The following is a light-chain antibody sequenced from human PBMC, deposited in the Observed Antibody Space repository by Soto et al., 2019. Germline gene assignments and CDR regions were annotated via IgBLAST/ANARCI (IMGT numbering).Light chain of an antibody. Sequence: IVMTQSPGTLSLSPGERATLSCRASQSVSSYLAWYQQKPGQAPRLLIYDASNRATGIPARFSGSGSGTDFTLTISSLEPEDFAVYYCQQRSNWPRTFGQGTKVDIK. CDR1: QSVSSY. CDR3: QQRSNWPRT. J-gene: IGKJ1*01. CDR2: DAS. V-gene: IGKV3-11*01.